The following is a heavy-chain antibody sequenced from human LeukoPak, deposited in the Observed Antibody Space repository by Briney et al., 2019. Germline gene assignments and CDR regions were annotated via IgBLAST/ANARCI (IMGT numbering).Heavy chain of an antibody. J-gene: IGHJ6*03. Sequence: GGSLRLSCAASGFTFSDYYMSWIRQAPGKGLEWVSYISSSGSTIYYADSVKGRFTISRDNSKNTLYLQMNSLRAEDTAIYYCAKNGDRGAYCAGGTCYPYFYYYMDVWGKGTTVTI. CDR1: GFTFSDYY. CDR3: AKNGDRGAYCAGGTCYPYFYYYMDV. D-gene: IGHD2-15*01. CDR2: ISSSGSTI. V-gene: IGHV3-11*01.